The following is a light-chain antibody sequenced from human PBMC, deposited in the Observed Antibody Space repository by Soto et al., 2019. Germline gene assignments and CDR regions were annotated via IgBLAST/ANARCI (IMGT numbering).Light chain of an antibody. J-gene: IGKJ4*01. V-gene: IGKV3-20*01. CDR2: GAS. CDR1: QSVGGGY. Sequence: ENVLTQSPGTLSLSPGETATLSCRASQSVGGGYVAWYQQKPGQAPRLLISGASSRATGIPDRFSGSGSGTHFTLTIIRLQPDDSAMFYCPRYGGSPLVTFGGGTKIDIK. CDR3: PRYGGSPLVT.